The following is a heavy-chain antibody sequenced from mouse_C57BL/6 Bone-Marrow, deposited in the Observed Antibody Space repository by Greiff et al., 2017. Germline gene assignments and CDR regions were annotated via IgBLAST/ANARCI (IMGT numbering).Heavy chain of an antibody. D-gene: IGHD2-4*01. V-gene: IGHV1-55*01. J-gene: IGHJ3*01. Sequence: QVQLQQPGAELVKPGASVKMSCKASGYTFTSYWITWVKQRPGQGLEWIGDIYPGSGSTNYNEKFKSKATLTVDTSSSTAYMQLSSLTSEDSAVYYCARERYDYDDAWFAYWGQGTLVTVSA. CDR2: IYPGSGST. CDR1: GYTFTSYW. CDR3: ARERYDYDDAWFAY.